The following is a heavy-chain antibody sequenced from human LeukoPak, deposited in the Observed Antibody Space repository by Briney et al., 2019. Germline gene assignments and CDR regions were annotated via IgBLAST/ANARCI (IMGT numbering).Heavy chain of an antibody. CDR2: IYYSGST. Sequence: SETLSLTCTVSGGSISSGGYYWSWIRQPPGKGLEWIGYIYYSGSTYYNPSLKSRVTISVDTSKNQFSLKLSSVTAADTAVYYCARFGSNPGENNWFDPWGQGTLVTVSS. CDR1: GGSISSGGYY. J-gene: IGHJ5*02. D-gene: IGHD4-11*01. CDR3: ARFGSNPGENNWFDP. V-gene: IGHV4-30-4*08.